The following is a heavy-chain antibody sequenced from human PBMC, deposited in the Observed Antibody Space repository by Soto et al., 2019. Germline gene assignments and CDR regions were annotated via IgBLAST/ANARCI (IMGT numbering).Heavy chain of an antibody. Sequence: QVQLQESGPGLVKPSQTLSLSCNVYGVSVSSGDYYWSWISQHAGGGLEWIGYIDRSGSTYYRPSLRGQVIMSVDTSTNQIALRLLSVTAADTAMYYWARDSGGNSENYYGLDVWGHGTTVTVSS. V-gene: IGHV4-31*01. CDR1: GVSVSSGDYY. CDR3: ARDSGGNSENYYGLDV. CDR2: IDRSGST. J-gene: IGHJ6*02. D-gene: IGHD1-1*01.